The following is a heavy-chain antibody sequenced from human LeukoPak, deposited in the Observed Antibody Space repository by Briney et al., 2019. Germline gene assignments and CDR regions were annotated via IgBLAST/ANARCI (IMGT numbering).Heavy chain of an antibody. J-gene: IGHJ4*02. CDR2: INHSGST. D-gene: IGHD3-10*01. CDR3: ARGRGGYYGSGSYLDY. Sequence: SETLSLTCAVYGGSFSGYYWSWIRQPPGKGLEWIGEINHSGSTNYNPSLKSRVTISVDTSKNQFSLKLSSVTAADTAVYYCARGRGGYYGSGSYLDYWGQGTLVTVSS. V-gene: IGHV4-34*01. CDR1: GGSFSGYY.